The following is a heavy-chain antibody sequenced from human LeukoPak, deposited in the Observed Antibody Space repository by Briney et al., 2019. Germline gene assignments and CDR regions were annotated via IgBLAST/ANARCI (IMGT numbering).Heavy chain of an antibody. CDR3: AREYFYDSSGYSDAFDI. J-gene: IGHJ3*02. D-gene: IGHD3-22*01. CDR2: LWYDGSYK. CDR1: GFAFSNYG. V-gene: IGHV3-33*01. Sequence: PGGSLRLSCSASGFAFSNYGVHWVRQAPGKGLGWVAVLWYDGSYKYYADSVKGRFTISRDNSKNTLYLQMNSLRAEDTAVYYCAREYFYDSSGYSDAFDIWGQGTMVTVSS.